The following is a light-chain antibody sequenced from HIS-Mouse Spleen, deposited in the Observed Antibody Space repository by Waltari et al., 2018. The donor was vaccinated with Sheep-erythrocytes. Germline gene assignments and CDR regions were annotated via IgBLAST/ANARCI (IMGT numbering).Light chain of an antibody. CDR3: QQANSFPYT. CDR2: AAS. J-gene: IGKJ2*01. V-gene: IGKV1-12*01. CDR1: KGISSW. Sequence: DIQMTQSQSSVSASVGDRVTITCRASKGISSWLAWYQQKPGKAPKLLIYAASSLQSGVPSRFSGSGSGTYFTLTISSLQPEDFATYYCQQANSFPYTFGQGTKLEIK.